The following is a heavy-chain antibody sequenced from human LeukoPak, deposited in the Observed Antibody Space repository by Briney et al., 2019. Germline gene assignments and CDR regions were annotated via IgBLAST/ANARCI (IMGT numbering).Heavy chain of an antibody. CDR2: ISYDGSNK. D-gene: IGHD2-15*01. V-gene: IGHV3-30*04. CDR3: ARGPGYCSGGSCIYFDY. CDR1: GFTFSSYA. Sequence: PGGSLRLSCAASGFTFSSYAMHWVRQAPGKGLEWVAVISYDGSNKYYADSVKGRFTISRDNSKNTLYLQMNSLRAEDTAVYYCARGPGYCSGGSCIYFDYWGQGTLVTVSS. J-gene: IGHJ4*02.